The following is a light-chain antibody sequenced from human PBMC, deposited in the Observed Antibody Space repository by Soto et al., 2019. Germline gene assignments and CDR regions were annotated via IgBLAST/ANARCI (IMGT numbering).Light chain of an antibody. CDR1: QSISDT. Sequence: EIVMTQSPVTLSVSPGGRATLSCRASQSISDTLAWYQQTPGQAPRLLIHGASTRAPGFPARFSGSGSGTDFTLTISSLQSEDFAVYYGQQYNNWPWTFGQGTKVEIK. CDR3: QQYNNWPWT. J-gene: IGKJ1*01. V-gene: IGKV3-15*01. CDR2: GAS.